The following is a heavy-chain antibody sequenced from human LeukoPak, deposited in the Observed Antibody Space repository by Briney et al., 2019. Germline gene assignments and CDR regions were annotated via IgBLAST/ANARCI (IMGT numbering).Heavy chain of an antibody. CDR2: IIPIFGTA. J-gene: IGHJ3*02. V-gene: IGHV1-69*05. D-gene: IGHD3-22*01. CDR1: GGTFSSYA. CDR3: ARTDYYDSSGGDDAFDI. Sequence: GASVKVSCKASGGTFSSYAIRWVRQAPGQGLEWMGGIIPIFGTANYAQKFQGRVTMTRDTSISTAYMELSRLRSDDTAVYYCARTDYYDSSGGDDAFDIWGQGTMVTVSS.